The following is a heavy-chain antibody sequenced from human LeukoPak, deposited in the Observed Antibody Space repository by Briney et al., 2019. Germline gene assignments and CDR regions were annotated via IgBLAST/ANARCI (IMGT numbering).Heavy chain of an antibody. CDR3: ARDGHMTTGDMDV. D-gene: IGHD4-11*01. J-gene: IGHJ6*03. CDR1: GWTFSDYH. CDR2: INDSGST. Sequence: SGTLSLTCSVYGWTFSDYHWHWIRQPPGKGPEWIGDINDSGSTNYNPSLKSRVTISVDTAKNQFSLNLTSVTAADTAVYYCARDGHMTTGDMDVWGKGTTVTVSS. V-gene: IGHV4-34*01.